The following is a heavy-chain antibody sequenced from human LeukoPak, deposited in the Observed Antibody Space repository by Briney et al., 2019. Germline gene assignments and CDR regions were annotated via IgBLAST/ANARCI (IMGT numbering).Heavy chain of an antibody. CDR3: AKDRSIAVAGTLGY. CDR1: GFTFSRFW. Sequence: GESLRLSCVGSGFTFSRFWMNWVREAPGRGLEWVSAISCSGGSTYYADSVKGRFTIHRDNSKNTLYLQMNSLRAEDTAVYYCAKDRSIAVAGTLGYWGQGTLVTVSS. D-gene: IGHD6-19*01. CDR2: ISCSGGST. V-gene: IGHV3-23*01. J-gene: IGHJ4*02.